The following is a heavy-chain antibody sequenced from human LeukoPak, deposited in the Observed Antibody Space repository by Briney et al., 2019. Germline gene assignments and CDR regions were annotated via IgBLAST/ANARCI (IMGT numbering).Heavy chain of an antibody. CDR2: ITESGGTE. CDR3: AKDRETTRGQSYFDS. Sequence: PGGSLRLSCVGSAFTFSEYSMSWIRQAPGRELEWISSITESGGTEYYADSVKGRFSISRDNAKSALYLQMNSLRAEDMAVYYCAKDRETTRGQSYFDSWGQGTLVTVSS. CDR1: AFTFSEYS. V-gene: IGHV3-11*01. J-gene: IGHJ4*02. D-gene: IGHD2-15*01.